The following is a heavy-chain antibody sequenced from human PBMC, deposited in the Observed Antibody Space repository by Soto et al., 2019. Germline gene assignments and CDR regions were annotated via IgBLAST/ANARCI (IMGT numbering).Heavy chain of an antibody. Sequence: ASVKVSCKASGYTFTSYAMHWVRQAPGQRLEWMGWINAGNGNTKYSQKFQGRVTITRDTSASTAYMELSSLRSEDTAVYYCARDHSSSSWYGRFDPWGQGTLVTVSS. D-gene: IGHD6-6*01. V-gene: IGHV1-3*01. CDR2: INAGNGNT. J-gene: IGHJ5*02. CDR1: GYTFTSYA. CDR3: ARDHSSSSWYGRFDP.